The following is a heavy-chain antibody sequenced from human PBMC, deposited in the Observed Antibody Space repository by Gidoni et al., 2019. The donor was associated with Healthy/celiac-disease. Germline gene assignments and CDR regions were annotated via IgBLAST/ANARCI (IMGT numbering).Heavy chain of an antibody. J-gene: IGHJ4*02. CDR2: ISYDGSNK. CDR1: GFTFSSYG. Sequence: QVQLVESGGGVVQPGRSLRLSCAASGFTFSSYGMHWVRQAPGKGLEWVAVISYDGSNKYYADSVKGRFTISRDNSKNTLYLQMNSLRAEDTAVYYCAKDVGFAAMVRGPSDYWGQGTLVTVSS. CDR3: AKDVGFAAMVRGPSDY. D-gene: IGHD3-10*01. V-gene: IGHV3-30*18.